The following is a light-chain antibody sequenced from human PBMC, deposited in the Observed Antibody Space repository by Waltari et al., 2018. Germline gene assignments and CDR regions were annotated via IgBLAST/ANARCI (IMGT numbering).Light chain of an antibody. V-gene: IGLV2-14*01. J-gene: IGLJ2*01. CDR3: SSYTSSSTPVV. Sequence: QSALTQPASVSGSPGQSITIPCTGTSSDVGGYNYVSWYQHHPGKAPKFMVYEVSNRPSGVSNRFSGSKSGNTASLTISGLQAEDEADYYCSSYTSSSTPVVFGGGTKLTVL. CDR1: SSDVGGYNY. CDR2: EVS.